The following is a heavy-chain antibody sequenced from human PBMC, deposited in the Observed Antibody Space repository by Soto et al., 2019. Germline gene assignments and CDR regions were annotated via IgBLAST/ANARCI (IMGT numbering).Heavy chain of an antibody. J-gene: IGHJ4*02. CDR3: GRSVRGHGVKYFDY. Sequence: SLPLSLTCDLTVDSVSTHSAAWHWIRQSPSGGLEWLGRTHYRSKWYNDYEVYVRSRITINPDTSKNQFSLQLNSVTPEDTAVYYCGRSVRGHGVKYFDYWGQGTLVTDSS. CDR2: THYRSKWYN. CDR1: VDSVSTHSAA. D-gene: IGHD3-10*01. V-gene: IGHV6-1*01.